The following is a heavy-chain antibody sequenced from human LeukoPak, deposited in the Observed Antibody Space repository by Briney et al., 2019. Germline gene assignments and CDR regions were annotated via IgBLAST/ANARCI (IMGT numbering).Heavy chain of an antibody. CDR3: ARGPNTYYDFWSGYYPDFDY. D-gene: IGHD3-3*01. J-gene: IGHJ4*02. CDR1: GGTFSSYA. Sequence: GASVKVSCKASGGTFSSYAISWVRQAPGQGLEWMGGIIPIFGTANYAQKFQGGVTITADESTSTAYMELSSLRSEDTAVYYCARGPNTYYDFWSGYYPDFDYWGQGTLVTVSS. CDR2: IIPIFGTA. V-gene: IGHV1-69*13.